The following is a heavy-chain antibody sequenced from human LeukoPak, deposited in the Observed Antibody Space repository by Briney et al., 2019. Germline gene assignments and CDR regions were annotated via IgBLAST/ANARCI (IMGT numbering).Heavy chain of an antibody. J-gene: IGHJ6*03. CDR2: MNPDSGNT. CDR1: GYTFTNYD. Sequence: ASVKVSCKASGYTFTNYDINWVRQATGQGLEWMGWMNPDSGNTGYAQKFQGRVTITKNTSISTAYMELSSLRSEDTALYYCARDPYCRSTSCPYYLDVWGKGTTVTVSS. CDR3: ARDPYCRSTSCPYYLDV. D-gene: IGHD2-2*01. V-gene: IGHV1-8*03.